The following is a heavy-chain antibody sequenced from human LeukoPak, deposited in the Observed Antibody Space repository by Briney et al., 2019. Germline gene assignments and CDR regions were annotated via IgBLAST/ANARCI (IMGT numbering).Heavy chain of an antibody. CDR2: IYYTGNA. CDR1: GGSISGYH. V-gene: IGHV4-59*08. Sequence: SETLSLTCTVTGGSISGYHWNWIRQSPGKGLEWIANIYYTGNADYNPSLKSRVTISEDTSKNEISLILSSVTAADTAVYYCARKTYCSGGRCYGENWFDSWGQGTLVTVSS. D-gene: IGHD2-15*01. J-gene: IGHJ5*01. CDR3: ARKTYCSGGRCYGENWFDS.